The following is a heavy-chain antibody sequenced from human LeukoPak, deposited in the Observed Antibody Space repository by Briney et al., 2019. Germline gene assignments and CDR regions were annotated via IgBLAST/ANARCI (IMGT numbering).Heavy chain of an antibody. CDR1: GFTFSSYA. D-gene: IGHD3-10*01. Sequence: GGSLRLSCAASGFTFSSYAMHWVRQAPGKGLEWVAVISYDGSNKYYADSVKGRFIVSKDKFNNTLYLQMNSLRVEDTAIYYCARGGPDFDYWGQGTLVTVSS. CDR2: ISYDGSNK. V-gene: IGHV3-30*14. CDR3: ARGGPDFDY. J-gene: IGHJ4*02.